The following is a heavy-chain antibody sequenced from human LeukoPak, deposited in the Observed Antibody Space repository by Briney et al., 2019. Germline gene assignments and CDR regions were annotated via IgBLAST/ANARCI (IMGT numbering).Heavy chain of an antibody. J-gene: IGHJ4*02. CDR1: GFTFSSYS. D-gene: IGHD5-18*01. Sequence: GGSLRLSCAASGFTFSSYSMNWVRLAPGKGLEWVSSISSSSSYIYYADSVKGRFTISRDNAKNSLYLQMNSLRAEDTAVYYCARDPGYSYGHDYWGQGTLVTVSS. V-gene: IGHV3-21*01. CDR2: ISSSSSYI. CDR3: ARDPGYSYGHDY.